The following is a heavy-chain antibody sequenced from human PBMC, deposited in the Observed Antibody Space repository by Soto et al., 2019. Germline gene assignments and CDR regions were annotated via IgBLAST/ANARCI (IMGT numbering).Heavy chain of an antibody. CDR3: ARMATSGTLNWFDP. CDR1: GYTFTGYY. V-gene: IGHV1-2*02. CDR2: INPNSGGT. J-gene: IGHJ5*02. Sequence: GASVKVSCKASGYTFTGYYMHWVRQAPGQGLEWMGCINPNSGGTTYAQKFQGRVTMTRDTPISTAYMDLSRLRSDDTAFYYCARMATSGTLNWFDPGGQGTLVTVSS.